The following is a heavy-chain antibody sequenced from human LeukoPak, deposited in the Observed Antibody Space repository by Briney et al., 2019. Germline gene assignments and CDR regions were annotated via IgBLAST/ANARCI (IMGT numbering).Heavy chain of an antibody. Sequence: PGGSLRLSCAASGFTFSSYGIHWVRQAPGKGLEWVTFIGYDGRNKYYADSVKGRFTIPRDNSKNTLYLQMNSLRAEDTAVYYCAKDNAYYYADYWGQGTLVTVSS. D-gene: IGHD3-10*01. J-gene: IGHJ4*02. CDR2: IGYDGRNK. V-gene: IGHV3-30*02. CDR3: AKDNAYYYADY. CDR1: GFTFSSYG.